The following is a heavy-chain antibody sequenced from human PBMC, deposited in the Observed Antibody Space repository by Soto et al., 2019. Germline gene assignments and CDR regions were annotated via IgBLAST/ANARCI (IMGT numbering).Heavy chain of an antibody. Sequence: QVQLQQWGAGLLKPSETLSLTCAVYGGSFSGYYWSWIRQPPGKGLEWIGEINHSGSTNYNPSLKSRVTISVDTSKNQCSLKLSSVTAADTAVYYCARARNTMVRGVTGYWGQGTLVTVSS. CDR3: ARARNTMVRGVTGY. CDR1: GGSFSGYY. CDR2: INHSGST. V-gene: IGHV4-34*01. J-gene: IGHJ4*02. D-gene: IGHD3-10*01.